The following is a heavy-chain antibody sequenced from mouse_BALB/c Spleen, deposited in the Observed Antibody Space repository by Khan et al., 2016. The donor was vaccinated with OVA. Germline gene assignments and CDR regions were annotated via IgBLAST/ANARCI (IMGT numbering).Heavy chain of an antibody. CDR1: GFSLTNYG. CDR3: ARIFIGTTDYAMDN. V-gene: IGHV2-2*02. Sequence: QVQLKQSGPGLVQPSQSLSITCTVSGFSLTNYGVHWVRQSPGKGLEWLGVIWSGGSTDYNAAFISRLSISKDNSKSQVFFKMNSLQANDTAIYYCARIFIGTTDYAMDNWGQGTSVTVSS. D-gene: IGHD2-14*01. J-gene: IGHJ4*01. CDR2: IWSGGST.